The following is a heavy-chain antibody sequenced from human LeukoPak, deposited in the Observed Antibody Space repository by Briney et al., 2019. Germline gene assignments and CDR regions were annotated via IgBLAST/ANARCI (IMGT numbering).Heavy chain of an antibody. J-gene: IGHJ4*02. CDR3: ASDVDPFIRLRPSQV. CDR2: IYTSGST. CDR1: GGSISSYY. D-gene: IGHD3-16*01. Sequence: SETLSLTCAVSGGSISSYYWSWIRQPPGRGLEWIGRIYTSGSTNYNPSLKSRVTISVDRSKNQFSLKLSSVTAADTAVYYCASDVDPFIRLRPSQVWGQGTLVTVSS. V-gene: IGHV4-4*07.